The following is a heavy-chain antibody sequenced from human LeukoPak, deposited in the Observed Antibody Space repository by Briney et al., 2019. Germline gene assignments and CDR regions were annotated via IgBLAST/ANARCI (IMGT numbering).Heavy chain of an antibody. J-gene: IGHJ4*02. Sequence: SVKVSCKASGGTFSSYAISWVRQAPGQGLEWMGGIIPIFGTANYAQKFQGRVTITADESTSTVYMELSSLRSEDTAVYYCATIGKYCSSTSCYLRYWGQGTLVTVSS. V-gene: IGHV1-69*01. CDR3: ATIGKYCSSTSCYLRY. D-gene: IGHD2-2*01. CDR2: IIPIFGTA. CDR1: GGTFSSYA.